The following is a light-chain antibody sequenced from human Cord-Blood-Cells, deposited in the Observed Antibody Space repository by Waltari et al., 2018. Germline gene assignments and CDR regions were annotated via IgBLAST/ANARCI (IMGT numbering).Light chain of an antibody. CDR1: QSISSW. CDR2: TAS. Sequence: DIQMTQSPSTLSASVGDRVTITCRASQSISSWFAWYQQKPGKAPKLLIYTASSLESGVPARFSGSGSGTEFTLTISSLQTDDFATYYCQHYNSYWTFGQGTKVEIK. J-gene: IGKJ1*01. V-gene: IGKV1-5*03. CDR3: QHYNSYWT.